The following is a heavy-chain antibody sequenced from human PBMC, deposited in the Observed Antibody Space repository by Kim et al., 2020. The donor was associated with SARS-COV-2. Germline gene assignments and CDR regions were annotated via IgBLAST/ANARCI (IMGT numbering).Heavy chain of an antibody. J-gene: IGHJ4*02. V-gene: IGHV3-48*01. Sequence: TIYTAASVTGRITTSRDTATNSLDLQMNSLRAEDTAVYYCARGRSYEPFDYWGQGTLVTVSS. D-gene: IGHD3-16*01. CDR2: TI. CDR3: ARGRSYEPFDY.